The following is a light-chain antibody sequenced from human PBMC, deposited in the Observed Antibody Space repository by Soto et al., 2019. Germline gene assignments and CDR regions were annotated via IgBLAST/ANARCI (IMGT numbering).Light chain of an antibody. Sequence: DIQLTQSPSTLSASVGDIVHITYRASQSISSWLAWYRQKPGKAPKLLIYKASRLESGVPSRCSGSGSGTEFTLTISSLQPDDFATYYCQQDNSYPLTGGGGTKVEI. CDR2: KAS. CDR1: QSISSW. J-gene: IGKJ4*01. CDR3: QQDNSYPLT. V-gene: IGKV1-5*03.